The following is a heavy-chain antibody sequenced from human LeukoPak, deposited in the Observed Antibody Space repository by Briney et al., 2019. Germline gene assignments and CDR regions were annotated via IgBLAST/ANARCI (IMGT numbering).Heavy chain of an antibody. V-gene: IGHV3-21*01. Sequence: PGGSLRLSCAASGFTFSSYSMNCVRQAPGKGLEWVSSISSSSSYIYYADSVKGRFTISRDNAKNSLYLQMNSLRAEDTAVYYCARGSSRSGWYSYDAFDIWGQGTMVTVSS. J-gene: IGHJ3*02. CDR3: ARGSSRSGWYSYDAFDI. CDR1: GFTFSSYS. D-gene: IGHD6-19*01. CDR2: ISSSSSYI.